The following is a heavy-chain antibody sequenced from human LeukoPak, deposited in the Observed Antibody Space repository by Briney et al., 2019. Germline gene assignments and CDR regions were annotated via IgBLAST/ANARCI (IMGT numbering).Heavy chain of an antibody. D-gene: IGHD6-19*01. V-gene: IGHV3-23*01. J-gene: IGHJ4*02. Sequence: GGSLRLSCAASGFTFNSYAMNWVRQAPGKGLEWVSGIAGNGGATYYAESVRGRFTISRDNSRNTLYLQMNSLRAEDTALYYCAKDGGLAVAGTGPPIDYWGQGTLVTVSA. CDR2: IAGNGGAT. CDR3: AKDGGLAVAGTGPPIDY. CDR1: GFTFNSYA.